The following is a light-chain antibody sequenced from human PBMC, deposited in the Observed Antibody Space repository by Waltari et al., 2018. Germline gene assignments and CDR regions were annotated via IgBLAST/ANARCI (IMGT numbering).Light chain of an antibody. V-gene: IGLV3-25*03. CDR3: QSADNSGTYWE. CDR1: ALPKQY. J-gene: IGLJ3*02. CDR2: KDT. Sequence: SHELTQPPSVSVSPGQTATISRSRDALPKQYGYWDQQKPGQAPILLIYKDTERPSGIPERFSGFSSGTTVTLTISGVQAEDEADYYCQSADNSGTYWEFGGGTKLTVL.